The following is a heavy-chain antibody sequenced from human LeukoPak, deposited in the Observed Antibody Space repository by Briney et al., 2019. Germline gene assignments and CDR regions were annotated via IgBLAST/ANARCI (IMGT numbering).Heavy chain of an antibody. CDR1: GGSISSGSYY. D-gene: IGHD6-13*01. Sequence: SETLSLTCTVSGGSISSGSYYWSWIRQPPGTGLEWIGEINHSGSTNYNPSLKSRVTISVDTSKNQFSLKLSSVTAADTAVYYCARYNRIKRGRQLVGYYYMDVWGKGTTVTISS. CDR3: ARYNRIKRGRQLVGYYYMDV. V-gene: IGHV4-39*07. J-gene: IGHJ6*03. CDR2: INHSGST.